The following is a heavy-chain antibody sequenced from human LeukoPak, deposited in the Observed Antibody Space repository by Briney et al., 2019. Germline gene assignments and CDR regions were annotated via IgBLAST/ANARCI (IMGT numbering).Heavy chain of an antibody. D-gene: IGHD3-9*01. CDR3: AKWGDYDVLTGYYVSDF. J-gene: IGHJ4*02. CDR2: ISGRSDNT. CDR1: GFIFSNYA. V-gene: IGHV3-23*01. Sequence: GGSLRLSCAASGFIFSNYAMYWVRQAPGKGLEWVSAISGRSDNTYYADSVKGRFTLSRDSSENTLYLQMNSLRADDMAVYYCAKWGDYDVLTGYYVSDFWGQGTLVTVSS.